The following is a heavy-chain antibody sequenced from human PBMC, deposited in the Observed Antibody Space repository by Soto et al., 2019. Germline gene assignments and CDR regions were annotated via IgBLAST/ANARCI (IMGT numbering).Heavy chain of an antibody. V-gene: IGHV4-30-2*01. CDR2: IYHSGST. Sequence: PSETLSLTCAVSGGSISSGGYSWSWIRQPPGKGLEWIGYIYHSGSTYYNPSLKSRVTISVDRSKNQFSLKLSSVTAADTAVYYCARGGDCGTFGYYYYYGMDVWGQGTTVTVSS. CDR1: GGSISSGGYS. CDR3: ARGGDCGTFGYYYYYGMDV. J-gene: IGHJ6*02. D-gene: IGHD3-16*01.